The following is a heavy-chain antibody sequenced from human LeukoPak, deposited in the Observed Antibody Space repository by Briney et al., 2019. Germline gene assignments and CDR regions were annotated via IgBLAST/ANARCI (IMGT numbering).Heavy chain of an antibody. V-gene: IGHV3-23*01. J-gene: IGHJ4*02. D-gene: IGHD6-13*01. Sequence: GGCLRLSRAVSGFTFRSCAMHCVREAPGKGLECGSAISGSGCSTLYADALEGRFTISRDTSANTLYLQMNSLRAEDTAVYYCAKDVRGFRSFPYSSTLLGTFDYWGQGTLVTVSS. CDR3: AKDVRGFRSFPYSSTLLGTFDY. CDR2: ISGSGCST. CDR1: GFTFRSCA.